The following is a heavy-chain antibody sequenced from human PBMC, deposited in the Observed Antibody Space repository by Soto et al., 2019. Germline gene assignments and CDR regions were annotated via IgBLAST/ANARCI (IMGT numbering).Heavy chain of an antibody. CDR1: GGTFSSYA. D-gene: IGHD3-22*01. CDR2: IIPIFGTA. Sequence: SVKVSCKASGGTFSSYAISWVRQAPGQGLEWMGGIIPIFGTANYAQKFQGRVTITADESTSTAYMELSSLRSEDTAVYYCARDSTLDSSGYYSMNFDYWGQGTLVTVSS. CDR3: ARDSTLDSSGYYSMNFDY. V-gene: IGHV1-69*13. J-gene: IGHJ4*02.